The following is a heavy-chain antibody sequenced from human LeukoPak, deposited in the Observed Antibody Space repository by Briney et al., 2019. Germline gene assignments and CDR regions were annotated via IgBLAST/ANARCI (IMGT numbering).Heavy chain of an antibody. J-gene: IGHJ4*02. V-gene: IGHV1-18*01. CDR1: GYTFTSYG. D-gene: IGHD5-24*01. CDR3: ARRDRDGYNFAY. CDR2: ISAYNGNT. Sequence: ASVKVSCKASGYTFTSYGISWVRQAPGQGLEWMGWISAYNGNTNYAQKLQGRVTMATDTSTSTAYMELRSLRSDDTAVYYCARRDRDGYNFAYWGQGTLVTVSS.